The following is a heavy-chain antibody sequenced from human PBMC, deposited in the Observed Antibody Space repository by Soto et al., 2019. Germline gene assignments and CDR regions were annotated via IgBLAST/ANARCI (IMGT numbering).Heavy chain of an antibody. Sequence: PGGSLRLSCAASGFTFSSYSMNWVRQAPGKGLEWVSSISSSSSYIYYADSVKGRFTISRDNAKNSLYLQMNSLRAEDTAVYYCASLALPWELTAQFVDYWGQGTLVTVSS. CDR2: ISSSSSYI. CDR3: ASLALPWELTAQFVDY. J-gene: IGHJ4*02. CDR1: GFTFSSYS. V-gene: IGHV3-21*01. D-gene: IGHD1-26*01.